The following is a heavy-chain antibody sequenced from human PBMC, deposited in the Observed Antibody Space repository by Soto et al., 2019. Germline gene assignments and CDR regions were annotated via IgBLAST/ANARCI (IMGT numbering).Heavy chain of an antibody. J-gene: IGHJ4*02. CDR2: ISAYNGNT. V-gene: IGHV1-18*01. Sequence: QVQLVQSGAEVKKPGASVKVSCKASGYIFSSYGISWVRQAPGQGLEWMGWISAYNGNTNYAQNLQGRVTMTTDTXTSTVYMELRSLRSDDTAVYYCARDGHSSSPGFDYWGQGSLVTVSS. D-gene: IGHD6-6*01. CDR3: ARDGHSSSPGFDY. CDR1: GYIFSSYG.